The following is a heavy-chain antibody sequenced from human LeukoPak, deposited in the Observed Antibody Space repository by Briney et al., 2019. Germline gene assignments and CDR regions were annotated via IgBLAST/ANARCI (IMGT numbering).Heavy chain of an antibody. CDR3: ARGRILRFLEWSHSYYYYGMDV. J-gene: IGHJ6*02. V-gene: IGHV4-34*01. CDR1: GGSFSGYY. D-gene: IGHD3-3*01. Sequence: SETLSLTCAVYGGSFSGYYWRWIRQPPGKGLEWIGEINHSGSTNYNPSLKSRVTISVDTSKNQFSLKLSSVTAADTAVYYCARGRILRFLEWSHSYYYYGMDVWGQGTTVTVSS. CDR2: INHSGST.